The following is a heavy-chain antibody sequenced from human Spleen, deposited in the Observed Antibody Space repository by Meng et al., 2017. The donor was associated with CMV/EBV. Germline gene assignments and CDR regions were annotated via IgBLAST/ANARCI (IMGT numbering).Heavy chain of an antibody. D-gene: IGHD5-18*01. CDR2: ISSSSSYI. Sequence: CAASGFTFSSYSMNWVRQAPGKGLEWVSSISSSSSYIYYADSVKGRFTISRDNAKNSLYLQMNSLRAEDTAVYYCARFMGYSYGIDYWGQGTLVTVSS. CDR1: GFTFSSYS. J-gene: IGHJ4*02. V-gene: IGHV3-21*01. CDR3: ARFMGYSYGIDY.